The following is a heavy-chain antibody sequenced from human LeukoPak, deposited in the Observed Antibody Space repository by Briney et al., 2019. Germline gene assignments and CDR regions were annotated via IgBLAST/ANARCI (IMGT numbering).Heavy chain of an antibody. CDR1: VGSLSGYY. Sequence: SETLSLTCAIHVGSLSGYYWSWIRQPPGKGLEWIGEINHSGSTNYNPSLKSRVTISVDTSKNQFSLKLSSVTAADTAVYYCARGRYYYGSGSYYNRENDYWGQGTLVTVSS. V-gene: IGHV4-34*01. CDR3: ARGRYYYGSGSYYNRENDY. J-gene: IGHJ4*02. D-gene: IGHD3-10*01. CDR2: INHSGST.